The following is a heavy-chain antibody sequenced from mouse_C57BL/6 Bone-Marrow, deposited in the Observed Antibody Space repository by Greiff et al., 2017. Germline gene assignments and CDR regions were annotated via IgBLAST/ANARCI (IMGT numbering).Heavy chain of an antibody. J-gene: IGHJ2*01. CDR2: IYPGDGDT. V-gene: IGHV1-82*01. D-gene: IGHD1-1*01. Sequence: VQGVESGPELVKPGASVKISCKASGYAFSSSWMNWVKQRPGKGLEWIGRIYPGDGDTNYNGKFKGKATLTADKSSSTAYMQLSSLTSEDSAVYFCARERITTVVGGFDYWGQGTTLTVSS. CDR1: GYAFSSSW. CDR3: ARERITTVVGGFDY.